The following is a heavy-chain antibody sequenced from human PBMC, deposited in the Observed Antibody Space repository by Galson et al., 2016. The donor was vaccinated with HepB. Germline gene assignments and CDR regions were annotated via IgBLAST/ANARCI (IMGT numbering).Heavy chain of an antibody. CDR3: AKGLYSSAWPIDD. CDR1: GFTFDEYA. Sequence: SLRLSCAASGFTFDEYAMHWVRQAPGKGLEWVSGIGWNSGSVGYADSVRGRFSISRDNAKNSLYLQMNSLGAEDTALYYCAKGLYSSAWPIDDWGQGTLVTVSS. CDR2: IGWNSGSV. V-gene: IGHV3-9*01. J-gene: IGHJ4*02. D-gene: IGHD6-19*01.